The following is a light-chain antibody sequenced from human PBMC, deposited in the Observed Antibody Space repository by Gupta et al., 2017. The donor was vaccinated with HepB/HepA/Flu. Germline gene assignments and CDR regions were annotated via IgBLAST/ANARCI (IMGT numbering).Light chain of an antibody. CDR2: DAS. V-gene: IGKV3-11*01. CDR1: QSVSSY. J-gene: IGKJ4*01. CDR3: QQRSNWPPLT. Sequence: EIVLTQPPATLSLSPGERATLSCGASQSVSSYLAWYKQKPGQAPRLLIYDASNRATGIPARFSGSGCGTDFTLTISSRELEDFAVYYCQQRSNWPPLTFGGGTKVEIK.